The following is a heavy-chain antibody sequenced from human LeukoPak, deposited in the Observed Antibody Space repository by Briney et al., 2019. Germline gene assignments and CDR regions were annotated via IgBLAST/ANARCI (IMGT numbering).Heavy chain of an antibody. D-gene: IGHD6-13*01. V-gene: IGHV4-4*07. CDR1: GGSISSYY. CDR3: ARQIASAGTAGFDF. J-gene: IGHJ4*02. Sequence: KSSETLSLTCTVSGGSISSYYWSWIRQPAGKGLEWIGRIYSTGSTNHNPSLKSRVTMSVDTSKNQFSLRLRSVTAADTAVYYCARQIASAGTAGFDFWGQGALVTVSS. CDR2: IYSTGST.